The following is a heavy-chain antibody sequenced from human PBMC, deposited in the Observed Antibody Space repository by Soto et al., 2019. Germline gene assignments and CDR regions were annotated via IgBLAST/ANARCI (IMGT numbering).Heavy chain of an antibody. Sequence: ASVKVSCKASGYTFTGYYMHWVRQAPGQGLEWMGWINPNSGGTNYAQKFQGRVTMTRDTSISTAYMELSRLRSDDTAVYYCASDIVVVPAAIVWFDPWGQGTLVTVSS. CDR1: GYTFTGYY. D-gene: IGHD2-2*01. CDR2: INPNSGGT. CDR3: ASDIVVVPAAIVWFDP. V-gene: IGHV1-2*02. J-gene: IGHJ5*02.